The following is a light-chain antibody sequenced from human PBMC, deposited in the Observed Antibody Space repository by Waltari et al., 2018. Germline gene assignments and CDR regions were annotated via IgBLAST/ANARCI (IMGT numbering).Light chain of an antibody. CDR1: SSDVGGYDF. J-gene: IGLJ2*01. CDR2: DVY. Sequence: QSALTQPASVSGSPGQSITISCTGTSSDVGGYDFVSWYQQYPGKAPKLVIYDVYYRPSGVSHRFSASKSGNTASLTISGLQTGDEADYYCSSYTSISTSVVFGGGTKLTVL. CDR3: SSYTSISTSVV. V-gene: IGLV2-14*03.